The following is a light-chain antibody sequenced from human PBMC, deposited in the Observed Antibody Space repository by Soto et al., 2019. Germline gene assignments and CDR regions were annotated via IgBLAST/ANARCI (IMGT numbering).Light chain of an antibody. CDR3: QQYAESPLT. J-gene: IGKJ4*01. CDR1: QSVGRNY. CDR2: GAS. V-gene: IGKV3-20*01. Sequence: EIVLTQSPGTLSVSPGQRATLSCRASQSVGRNYLAWYQQKPGQTPRLLIHGASSRATGIPDRFSGSGSGTDFTLTVSSLEPEDFAVYYCQQYAESPLTFGGGTKVETK.